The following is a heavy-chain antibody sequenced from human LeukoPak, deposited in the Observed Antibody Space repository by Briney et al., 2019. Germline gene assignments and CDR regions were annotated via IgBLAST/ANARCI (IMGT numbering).Heavy chain of an antibody. CDR2: IDTAGDT. CDR3: ARYCSGVSCYPGYGMDV. V-gene: IGHV3-13*01. CDR1: GFTFRSYD. J-gene: IGHJ6*02. D-gene: IGHD2-15*01. Sequence: PGGSLRLSWAGSGFTFRSYDMCWVRQPTGKGLEWVSAIDTAGDTKYLGSVKGRFTISRENAKNSLYLQMNSLRAGDTAVYYCARYCSGVSCYPGYGMDVWGQGTTVTVSS.